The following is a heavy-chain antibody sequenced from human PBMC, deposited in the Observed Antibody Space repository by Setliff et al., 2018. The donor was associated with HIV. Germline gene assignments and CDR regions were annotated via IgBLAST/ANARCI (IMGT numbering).Heavy chain of an antibody. CDR2: ISPDGSAT. V-gene: IGHV3-7*01. CDR1: GFTFSSAW. D-gene: IGHD2-8*02. Sequence: LRLSCAASGFTFSSAWMGWVRQAPAKGLEWVANISPDGSATYYVDSVKGRFTISGDNAKNSLYLQLNSLRVEDTAMYYCMRWVLPYAIDYWGQGMLVTVSS. CDR3: MRWVLPYAIDY. J-gene: IGHJ4*02.